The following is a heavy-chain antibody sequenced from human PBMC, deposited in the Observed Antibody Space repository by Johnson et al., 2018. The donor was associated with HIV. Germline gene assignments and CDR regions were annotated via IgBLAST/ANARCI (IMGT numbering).Heavy chain of an antibody. CDR2: IGTAGDT. V-gene: IGHV3-13*01. Sequence: EMQLVESGGGVVQPGRSLRLSCVASGFTFSSYTMHWVRQATGKGLEWVSAIGTAGDTYYPGSVKGRFTISRENAKNSLHLHMNSLRVEDTAVYYCARRGVGATTDAFDLWGQGTMVAVSS. CDR3: ARRGVGATTDAFDL. CDR1: GFTFSSYT. J-gene: IGHJ3*01. D-gene: IGHD1-26*01.